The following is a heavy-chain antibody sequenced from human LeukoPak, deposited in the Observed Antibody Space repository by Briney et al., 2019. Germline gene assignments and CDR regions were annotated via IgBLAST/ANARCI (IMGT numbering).Heavy chain of an antibody. CDR1: GYTFTSYD. CDR2: MNPNSGNT. Sequence: ASVKVSCKASGYTFTSYDINWVRQATGQGLEWMGWMNPNSGNTAYAQKFQGRVTMTRNTSISTAYMELSSMRSEDTAVYYCARGMSPDIVVVPAAWDYYYYYGMDVWGQGTTVTVSS. D-gene: IGHD2-2*01. J-gene: IGHJ6*02. V-gene: IGHV1-8*01. CDR3: ARGMSPDIVVVPAAWDYYYYYGMDV.